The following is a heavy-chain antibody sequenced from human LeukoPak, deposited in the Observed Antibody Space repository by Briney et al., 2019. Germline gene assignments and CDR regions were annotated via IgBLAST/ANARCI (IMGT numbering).Heavy chain of an antibody. J-gene: IGHJ4*02. CDR1: GGTFSSYA. Sequence: EASVKVSCKASGGTFSSYAISWVRQAPGQGLEWMGGIIPIFGTANYAQKFQGRVTITADESTSTAYMELSSLRSEDTAVYYCARGMRQWLNLEALDYWGQGTLVTVSS. V-gene: IGHV1-69*13. CDR2: IIPIFGTA. CDR3: ARGMRQWLNLEALDY. D-gene: IGHD6-19*01.